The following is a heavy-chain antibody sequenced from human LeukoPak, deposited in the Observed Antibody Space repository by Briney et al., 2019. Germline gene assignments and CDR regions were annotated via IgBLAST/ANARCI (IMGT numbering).Heavy chain of an antibody. J-gene: IGHJ5*02. CDR1: GGTFSSYA. V-gene: IGHV1-18*01. D-gene: IGHD1-14*01. CDR2: ISAYNGDT. CDR3: ARDLGTEPIDP. Sequence: ASVKVSCKASGGTFSSYAISWVRQAPGQGLEWMGWISAYNGDTNYAQNLQGRVTMTTDTSTSTAYMELRSLRSDDTAVYYCARDLGTEPIDPWGQGTLVTVSS.